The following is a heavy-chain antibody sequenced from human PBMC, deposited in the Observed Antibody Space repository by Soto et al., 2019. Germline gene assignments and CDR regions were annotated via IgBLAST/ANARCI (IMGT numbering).Heavy chain of an antibody. D-gene: IGHD2-2*01. J-gene: IGHJ4*02. Sequence: EVQLVESGGGLVKPGGSLRLSCAASGFTFSNAWMNWVRQAPGKGLEWVGRIKSKTDGGTTDYAEPVKGRFTISRDDSKNTLYLQMNSLKTEDTAVYYCTKGPAAMSVDYWGQGTLVTVSS. V-gene: IGHV3-15*07. CDR1: GFTFSNAW. CDR2: IKSKTDGGTT. CDR3: TKGPAAMSVDY.